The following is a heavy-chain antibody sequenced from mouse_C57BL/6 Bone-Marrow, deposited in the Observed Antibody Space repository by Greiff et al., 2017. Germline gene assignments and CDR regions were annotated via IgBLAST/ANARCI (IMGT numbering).Heavy chain of an antibody. V-gene: IGHV1-81*01. CDR2: IYPRSGNT. Sequence: QVQLQQSGAELARPGASVKLSCKASGYTFTSYGISWVKQRTGQGLEWIGEIYPRSGNTYYNEKFKGKATLTADKSSSTAYMELRSLTSEDSAVYFCAREVSYYYGSGWFAYWGQGTLVTVSA. J-gene: IGHJ3*01. CDR3: AREVSYYYGSGWFAY. CDR1: GYTFTSYG. D-gene: IGHD1-1*01.